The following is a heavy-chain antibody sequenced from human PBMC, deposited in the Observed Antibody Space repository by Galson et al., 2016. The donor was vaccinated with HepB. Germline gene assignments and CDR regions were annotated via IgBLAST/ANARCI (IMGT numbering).Heavy chain of an antibody. Sequence: SLRLSCAASGFTVSRNDMSWVRQAPGKGLEWVSVNYSGASTYYADSVKGRFTISRGSSKNTLYLQMNSLRAEDTAVYYCARDGGYYGMDVWGQGTTVTVSS. CDR2: NYSGAST. V-gene: IGHV3-53*01. J-gene: IGHJ6*02. CDR3: ARDGGYYGMDV. CDR1: GFTVSRND.